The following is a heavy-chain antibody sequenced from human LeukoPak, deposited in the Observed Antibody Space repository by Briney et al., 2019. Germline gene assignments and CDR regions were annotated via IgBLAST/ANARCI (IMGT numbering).Heavy chain of an antibody. CDR2: MNPNSGNT. V-gene: IGHV1-8*01. D-gene: IGHD3-22*01. CDR3: ARGGDDSSGYYYGNAFDI. Sequence: ASVKVSCKASGYTFTSYDINWVRQATGQGLEWMGWMNPNSGNTGYAQKFQGRVTMTRNTSISTAHMELSSLRSEDTAVYYCARGGDDSSGYYYGNAFDIRGQGTMVTVSS. CDR1: GYTFTSYD. J-gene: IGHJ3*02.